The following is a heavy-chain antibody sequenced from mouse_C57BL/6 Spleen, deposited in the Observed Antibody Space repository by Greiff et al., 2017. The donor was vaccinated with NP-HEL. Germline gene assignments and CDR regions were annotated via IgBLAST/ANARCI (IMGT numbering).Heavy chain of an antibody. Sequence: VQLVESGAELAKPGASVKLSCKASGYTFTSYWMHWVKQRPGQGLEWIGYINPSSGYTKYNQKFKDKATLTADKSSSTAYMQLSSLTYEDSAVYYCARGTTVAAGAMDYWGQGTSVTVSS. V-gene: IGHV1-7*01. J-gene: IGHJ4*01. CDR1: GYTFTSYW. CDR2: INPSSGYT. CDR3: ARGTTVAAGAMDY. D-gene: IGHD1-1*01.